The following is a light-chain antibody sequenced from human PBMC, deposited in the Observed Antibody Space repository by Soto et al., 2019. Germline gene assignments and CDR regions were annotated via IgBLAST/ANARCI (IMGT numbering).Light chain of an antibody. Sequence: QSVLTQPASVSGSPGQSITISCTGSSSDIGGYNYVSWFQQHPGKAPKLMIYEVSSRPSGVSNRFSGSKSGNTASLTISGLQAEDEADYYCSSYRDTNTLVVFGGGTKLTVL. CDR2: EVS. V-gene: IGLV2-14*01. J-gene: IGLJ2*01. CDR1: SSDIGGYNY. CDR3: SSYRDTNTLVV.